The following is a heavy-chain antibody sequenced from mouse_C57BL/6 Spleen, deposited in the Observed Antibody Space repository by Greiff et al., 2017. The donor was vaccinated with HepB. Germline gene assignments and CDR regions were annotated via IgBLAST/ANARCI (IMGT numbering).Heavy chain of an antibody. CDR2: INPNYGTT. CDR1: GYSFTDYN. J-gene: IGHJ3*01. Sequence: VQLQQSGPELVKPGASVKISCKASGYSFTDYNMNWVKQSNGKSLEWIGVINPNYGTTSYNQKFKGKATLTVDQSSSTAYMKLNSLTSEDSAVYYCASDDCSGYVAWFAYWGQGTLVTVSA. V-gene: IGHV1-39*01. CDR3: ASDDCSGYVAWFAY. D-gene: IGHD3-2*02.